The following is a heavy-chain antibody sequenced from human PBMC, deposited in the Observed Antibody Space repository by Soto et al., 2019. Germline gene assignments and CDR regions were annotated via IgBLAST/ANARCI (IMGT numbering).Heavy chain of an antibody. V-gene: IGHV1-18*01. J-gene: IGHJ4*02. Sequence: QVQLVQSGAEVKKPGASVKVSCKASGYTFTSYGISWVRQAPGQGLEWMGWISAYNGNTNYAQKLQGRVTMTTDTSTSIAYMELRSLRSDNTAVYYCARDQSAGAADGPRWGGDWGQGTLVTVSS. CDR1: GYTFTSYG. CDR2: ISAYNGNT. D-gene: IGHD6-13*01. CDR3: ARDQSAGAADGPRWGGD.